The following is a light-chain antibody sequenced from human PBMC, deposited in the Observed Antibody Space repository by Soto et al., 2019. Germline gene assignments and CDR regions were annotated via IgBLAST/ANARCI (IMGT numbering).Light chain of an antibody. V-gene: IGKV1-6*01. CDR2: AAS. CDR3: LQDYTYPRT. Sequence: AIQMTQSPSSLSASVGDRVTITCRASQGIRHDLGWYQQKPGKDPKLLIYAASSLQSGVPSRFSGSGSGTDFTLTISRLQPEDFATYYCLQDYTYPRTFGQGTKVEIK. J-gene: IGKJ1*01. CDR1: QGIRHD.